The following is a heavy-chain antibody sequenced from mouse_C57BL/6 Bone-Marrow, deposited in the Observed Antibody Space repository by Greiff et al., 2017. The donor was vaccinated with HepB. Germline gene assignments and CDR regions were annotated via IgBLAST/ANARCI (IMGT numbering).Heavy chain of an antibody. CDR2: IDPSDSYT. CDR1: GYTFTSYW. V-gene: IGHV1-59*01. D-gene: IGHD2-14*01. J-gene: IGHJ3*01. Sequence: QVQLQQPGAELVRPGTSVKLSCKASGYTFTSYWMHWVKQRPGQGLEWIGVIDPSDSYTNYNQKFKGKATLTVDTSSSTAYMQLSGLTSEDSAVYYCAGYFAYWGQGTLVTVSA. CDR3: AGYFAY.